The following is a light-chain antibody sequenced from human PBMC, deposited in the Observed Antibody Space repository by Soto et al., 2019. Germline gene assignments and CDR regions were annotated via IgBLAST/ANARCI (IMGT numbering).Light chain of an antibody. CDR3: LLYYGGSYV. J-gene: IGLJ1*01. CDR1: TGPVTSGFY. V-gene: IGLV7-43*01. CDR2: ITT. Sequence: QAVVTQEPSLTVSPGGTVTLTCASSTGPVTSGFYPHWVQQKPGQEPRTLIYITTNKHSWTPARFSGSLLGGKAALTLSGVQPEDEADYYCLLYYGGSYVFGAGTKLTVL.